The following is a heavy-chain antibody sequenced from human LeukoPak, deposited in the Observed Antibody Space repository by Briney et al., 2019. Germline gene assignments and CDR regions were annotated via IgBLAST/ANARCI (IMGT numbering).Heavy chain of an antibody. CDR2: LSSSSSTI. J-gene: IGHJ4*02. Sequence: GSLRLFRSAPGFNFSYFSMKWVRQAPGKGLEWVFYLSSSSSTIYYADSVKGRFTISRDNAKNSLYLQMNSLRAEDTAVYYCAREGETIAAAVFDYWGQGTLVTVSS. CDR1: GFNFSYFS. CDR3: AREGETIAAAVFDY. D-gene: IGHD6-13*01. V-gene: IGHV3-48*04.